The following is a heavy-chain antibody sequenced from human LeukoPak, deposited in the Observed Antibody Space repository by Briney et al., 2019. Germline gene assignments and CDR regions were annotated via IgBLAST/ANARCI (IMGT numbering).Heavy chain of an antibody. CDR1: GFTFSSYG. CDR3: AKDMGYNSGWTRIDY. Sequence: PGGSLRLSCAASGFTFSSYGMYWVRQTPGKGLEWVAFIRYDGSNQYYAGSVKGRFTISRDSSKNTLSLQMNSLKTEDTAVYYCAKDMGYNSGWTRIDYWGQGTLVTVSS. V-gene: IGHV3-30*02. J-gene: IGHJ4*02. D-gene: IGHD6-19*01. CDR2: IRYDGSNQ.